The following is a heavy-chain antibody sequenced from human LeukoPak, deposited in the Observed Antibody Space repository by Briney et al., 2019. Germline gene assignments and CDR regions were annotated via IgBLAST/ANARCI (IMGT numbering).Heavy chain of an antibody. Sequence: ASVKVSCKASGYTFTSYAMNWVRQAPGQGLEWMGWINTNTGNPTYAQGFTGRFVFSLDTSVSTAYLQISSLKAEDTAVYYCARDKDDGSGSYLYYYYGMDVWGQGTTVTVSS. D-gene: IGHD3-10*01. J-gene: IGHJ6*02. CDR3: ARDKDDGSGSYLYYYYGMDV. V-gene: IGHV7-4-1*02. CDR1: GYTFTSYA. CDR2: INTNTGNP.